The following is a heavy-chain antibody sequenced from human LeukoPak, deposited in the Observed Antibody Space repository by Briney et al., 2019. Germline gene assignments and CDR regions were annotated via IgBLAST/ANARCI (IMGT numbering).Heavy chain of an antibody. CDR3: AGRMEWSSLGAFDI. Sequence: KVSCKVSGYTLTELSMHWVRQAPGKGLEWMGGFDPEDGETIYAQKFQGRVTMTEDTSTDTAYMELSSLRSEDTAVYYCAGRMEWSSLGAFDIWGQGTMVTVSS. CDR2: FDPEDGET. D-gene: IGHD3-3*01. CDR1: GYTLTELS. V-gene: IGHV1-24*01. J-gene: IGHJ3*02.